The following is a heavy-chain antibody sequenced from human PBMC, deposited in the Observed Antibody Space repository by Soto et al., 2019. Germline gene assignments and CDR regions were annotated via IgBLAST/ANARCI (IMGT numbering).Heavy chain of an antibody. CDR3: GRDPYFGVVGV. CDR2: INHSGST. D-gene: IGHD3-3*01. CDR1: GGSFSGYY. Sequence: PSETLSLTCAVYGGSFSGYYWSWIRQPPGKGLEWIGEINHSGSTNYNPSLKSRVTISVDTSKNQFSLKLSSVTAADTAVYFCGRDPYFGVVGVWGQGTKVTVSS. V-gene: IGHV4-34*01. J-gene: IGHJ3*01.